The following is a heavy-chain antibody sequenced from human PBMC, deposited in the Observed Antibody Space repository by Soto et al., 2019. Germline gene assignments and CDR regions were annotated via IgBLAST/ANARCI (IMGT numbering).Heavy chain of an antibody. CDR3: ARDVSSAWHSYYGMDV. CDR1: RYSVSSNSAA. Sequence: SQTLSLTCAISRYSVSSNSAAWNWIRPYPSSGLEWLGRTYYRSKWYNDYAVSVKSRITINPDTSKNQFSRQLHSVTPEYTAVYCCARDVSSAWHSYYGMDVWGQGTTVTVSS. D-gene: IGHD6-6*01. J-gene: IGHJ6*02. CDR2: TYYRSKWYN. V-gene: IGHV6-1*01.